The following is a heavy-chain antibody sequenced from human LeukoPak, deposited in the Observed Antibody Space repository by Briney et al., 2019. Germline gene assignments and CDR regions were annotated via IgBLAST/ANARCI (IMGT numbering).Heavy chain of an antibody. Sequence: GESLRLSCAASGVTLSRYAVNWVRQALGRGLEWVSYISPSGDSTVYAESVKGQFTISRDNSKNMLYLQMDSLRAEDTAIYYCVRKVYYYMDVWGKGTTVTVSS. V-gene: IGHV3-23*01. CDR2: ISPSGDST. CDR1: GVTLSRYA. J-gene: IGHJ6*03. CDR3: VRKVYYYMDV.